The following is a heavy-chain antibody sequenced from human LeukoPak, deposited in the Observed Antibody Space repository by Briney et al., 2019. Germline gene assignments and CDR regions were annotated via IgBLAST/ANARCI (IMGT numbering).Heavy chain of an antibody. CDR2: ITPNSGGT. J-gene: IGHJ6*03. V-gene: IGHV1-2*02. CDR1: GYTFTGYY. D-gene: IGHD6-13*01. CDR3: ATDKQQLIRVTYYYYYYYMDV. Sequence: EASVKVSCTASGYTFTGYYMHWVRQAPGQGLERMGWITPNSGGTNYAQKFQGRVTMTRDTSISTAYMELSRLRSDNTAVYSCATDKQQLIRVTYYYYYYYMDVWGKGTTVTVSS.